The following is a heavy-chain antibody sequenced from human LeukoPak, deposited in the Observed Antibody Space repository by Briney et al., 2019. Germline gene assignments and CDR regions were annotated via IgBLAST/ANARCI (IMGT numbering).Heavy chain of an antibody. Sequence: SETLSLTCTVSGGSISNYYWSWIRQPVGKGLEWIGRIYSSGSTNYNPSLKSRVTMSVNTSKNHFSLKLSSVTAADTAVYYCARDLGYCSGDSCSFYYYIDVWGKGTTVTISS. J-gene: IGHJ6*03. D-gene: IGHD2-15*01. CDR3: ARDLGYCSGDSCSFYYYIDV. V-gene: IGHV4-4*07. CDR1: GGSISNYY. CDR2: IYSSGST.